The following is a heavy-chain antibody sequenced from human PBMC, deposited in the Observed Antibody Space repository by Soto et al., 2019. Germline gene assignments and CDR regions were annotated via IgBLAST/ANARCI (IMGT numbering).Heavy chain of an antibody. J-gene: IGHJ4*02. Sequence: GESLKISCKGSGYTFTNYWIGWVRQMSGRGLEWMGIIYPGDSETRYSPSFQGQVTISADKSISTAYLQWSSLKASGTAMYYCARLGGQDYGDYVGYWGQGTLVTVSS. CDR1: GYTFTNYW. CDR2: IYPGDSET. V-gene: IGHV5-51*01. D-gene: IGHD4-17*01. CDR3: ARLGGQDYGDYVGY.